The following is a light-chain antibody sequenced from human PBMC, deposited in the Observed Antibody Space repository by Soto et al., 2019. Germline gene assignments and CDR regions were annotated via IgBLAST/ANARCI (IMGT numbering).Light chain of an antibody. CDR3: QQYDSSPWT. J-gene: IGKJ1*01. CDR2: CAS. Sequence: EIVLTQSPGTLSLSPGERATLSCRASQSVSSCFLAWYQQKPGQAPRLLIYCASSRATGIPDRFSGSGSGTDFTLTISGLEPEDFAMYYCQQYDSSPWTFGQGTKVEIK. V-gene: IGKV3-20*01. CDR1: QSVSSCF.